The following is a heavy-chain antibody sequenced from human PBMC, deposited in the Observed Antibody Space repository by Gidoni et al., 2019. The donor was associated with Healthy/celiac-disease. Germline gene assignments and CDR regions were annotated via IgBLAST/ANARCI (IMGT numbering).Heavy chain of an antibody. CDR1: RFTFSSYA. V-gene: IGHV3-64*01. J-gene: IGHJ4*02. D-gene: IGHD5-12*01. CDR2: ISSNGGST. CDR3: ARGDGYNKFDY. Sequence: EVQLVESGGGLVQPGGSLRLSCAASRFTFSSYAMHWVRQAPGKGLEYVSAISSNGGSTYYANSVKGRFTISRDNSKNTLYLQMGSLRAEDMAVYYCARGDGYNKFDYWGQGTLVTVSS.